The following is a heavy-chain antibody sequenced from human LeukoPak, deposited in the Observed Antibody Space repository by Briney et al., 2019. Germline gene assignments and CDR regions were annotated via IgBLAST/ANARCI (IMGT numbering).Heavy chain of an antibody. D-gene: IGHD6-19*01. Sequence: GASLRLSCAASGFTFSSYAMSWVRQAPGKGLEWVSAISGSGGSTYYADSVKGRFTISRDNSKNTLYLQMNSLRAEDTAVYYCAKVPITRYSSGNFDYWGQGTLVTVSS. V-gene: IGHV3-23*01. CDR2: ISGSGGST. CDR1: GFTFSSYA. J-gene: IGHJ4*02. CDR3: AKVPITRYSSGNFDY.